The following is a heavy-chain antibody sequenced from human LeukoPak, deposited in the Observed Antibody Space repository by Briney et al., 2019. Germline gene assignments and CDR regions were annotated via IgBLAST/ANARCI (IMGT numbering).Heavy chain of an antibody. V-gene: IGHV3-23*01. CDR1: GFSFSSYG. Sequence: PGGSLRLSCAASGFSFSSYGMSWVRQAPGKGLEWVSSISGSGGSTYYADSVKGRFTISRDNSKNTLYLQMNSLRAEDTAVYYCAKDVVPAAIWSPTFDYWGQGTLVTVSS. CDR2: ISGSGGST. D-gene: IGHD2-2*02. CDR3: AKDVVPAAIWSPTFDY. J-gene: IGHJ4*02.